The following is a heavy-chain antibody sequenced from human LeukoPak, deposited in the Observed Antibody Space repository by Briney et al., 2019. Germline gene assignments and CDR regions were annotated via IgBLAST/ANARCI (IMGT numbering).Heavy chain of an antibody. CDR1: GLTFSSFA. V-gene: IGHV3-23*01. J-gene: IGHJ4*02. CDR2: ISGSGGNT. CDR3: AKHASPYY. Sequence: PGGSLRLSCAASGLTFSSFAMTWVRQAPVKGLEWVSGISGSGGNTYYADSVKGRCTISRDNSKNTLYLQMNSLRAKDTAVYYCAKHASPYYWGQGTLVTVSS.